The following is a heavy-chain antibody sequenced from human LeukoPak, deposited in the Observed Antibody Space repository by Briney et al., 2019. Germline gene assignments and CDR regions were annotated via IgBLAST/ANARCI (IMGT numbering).Heavy chain of an antibody. Sequence: PGGSLRLSCAASGFTFSDYYMSWIRQAPGKGLEWVSYISSSGSTIYYADSVKGRFTIPRDNAKNSLHLQMNSLRAEDTAVYYCAREGFGDYTYFDYWGQGTLVTVSS. D-gene: IGHD4-17*01. V-gene: IGHV3-11*01. CDR1: GFTFSDYY. CDR3: AREGFGDYTYFDY. CDR2: ISSSGSTI. J-gene: IGHJ4*02.